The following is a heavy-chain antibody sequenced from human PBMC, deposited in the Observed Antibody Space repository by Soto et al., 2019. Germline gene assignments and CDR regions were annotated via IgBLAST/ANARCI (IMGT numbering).Heavy chain of an antibody. CDR2: ISAYNGNT. J-gene: IGHJ3*02. CDR3: VRDVVPAAMLLDAFDI. Sequence: GASVKVSCKASGYTFTSYGISWVRQAPGQGLEWMGWISAYNGNTKYAQKLQGRVTITRDTYASTAYMELSSLRSEDTAVYYCVRDVVPAAMLLDAFDIWGQGTMVTVSS. V-gene: IGHV1-18*01. CDR1: GYTFTSYG. D-gene: IGHD2-2*01.